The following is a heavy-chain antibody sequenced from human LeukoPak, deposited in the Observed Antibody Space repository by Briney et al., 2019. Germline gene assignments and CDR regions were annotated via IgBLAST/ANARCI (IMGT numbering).Heavy chain of an antibody. CDR2: IYYSGST. CDR3: ARSPYYYDSSGQIYYYYYMDV. D-gene: IGHD3-22*01. V-gene: IGHV4-39*07. J-gene: IGHJ6*03. Sequence: GSLRLSCAASGFTFSRYWMSWARQAPGKGLGWIGSIYYSGSTYYNPSLKSRVTISVDTSKNQFSLKLSSVTAADTAVYYCARSPYYYDSSGQIYYYYYMDVWGKGTTVTVSS. CDR1: GFTFSRYW.